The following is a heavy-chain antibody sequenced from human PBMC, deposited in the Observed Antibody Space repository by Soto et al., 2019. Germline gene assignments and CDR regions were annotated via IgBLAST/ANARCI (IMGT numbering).Heavy chain of an antibody. D-gene: IGHD4-17*01. J-gene: IGHJ6*02. CDR1: GFTFSSYG. CDR3: ARDWADYGDSTGPDV. CDR2: IWYDGSNK. Sequence: GGSLRLSCAASGFTFSSYGMHWVRQAPGKGLEWVAVIWYDGSNKYYADSVKGRFTISRDNSKNTLYLQMNSLRAEDTAVYYCARDWADYGDSTGPDVWGQGTTVTVSS. V-gene: IGHV3-33*01.